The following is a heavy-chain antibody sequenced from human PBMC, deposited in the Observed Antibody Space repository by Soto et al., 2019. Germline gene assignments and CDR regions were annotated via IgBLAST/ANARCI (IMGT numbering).Heavy chain of an antibody. V-gene: IGHV4-34*01. CDR3: ARGGLICGSTSCYYNWFDP. CDR2: INHSGST. Sequence: PSETLSLTCAVYGWSLSGYYWSWIRQPPGKGLEWIGEINHSGSTNYNPSLKSRVTIAVDTSKNQFSLKLSSVTAADTAVYYCARGGLICGSTSCYYNWFDPWGQGTLVTVSS. CDR1: GWSLSGYY. J-gene: IGHJ5*02. D-gene: IGHD2-2*01.